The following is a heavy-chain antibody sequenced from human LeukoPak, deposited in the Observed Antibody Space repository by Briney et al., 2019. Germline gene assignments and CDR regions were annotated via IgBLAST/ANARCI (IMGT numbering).Heavy chain of an antibody. V-gene: IGHV3-64*01. CDR2: ISSNGGST. CDR3: ARGAWDCSSTSCYTGFGY. D-gene: IGHD2-2*02. Sequence: PGGSLRLSGAASGFTFSSYAMHWVRQAPGKGLEYVSAISSNGGSTYYANSVKGRFTISRDNSKNTLYLQMGSLRAEDMAVYYCARGAWDCSSTSCYTGFGYWGQGTLVTVSS. CDR1: GFTFSSYA. J-gene: IGHJ4*02.